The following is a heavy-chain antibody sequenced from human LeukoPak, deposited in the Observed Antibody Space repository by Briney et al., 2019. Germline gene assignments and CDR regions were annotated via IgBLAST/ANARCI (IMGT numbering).Heavy chain of an antibody. D-gene: IGHD3-16*02. V-gene: IGHV3-21*01. CDR3: AKGLWEVRLGELSTPFDY. CDR2: ISSSSSYI. Sequence: GGSLRLSCAASVFTFSSYRMNWVLEAPGKGLECVSSISSSSSYIYYVDSVKGQFTISRANAKNSMYLQINSLRAEDTAVYCCAKGLWEVRLGELSTPFDYWGQGALVTVSS. J-gene: IGHJ4*02. CDR1: VFTFSSYR.